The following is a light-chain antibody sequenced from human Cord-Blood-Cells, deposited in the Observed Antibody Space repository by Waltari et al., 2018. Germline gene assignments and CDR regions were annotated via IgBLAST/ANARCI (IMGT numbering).Light chain of an antibody. Sequence: AIQLTQSPSSLSASVGDRVTITCRASQGISSALAWYQQKPGKAPKLLIYDASSLESGVPSRFSGCGSGTDFTLTISSLQPEDFATYYCQQFNSYQYTFGQGTKLEIK. CDR2: DAS. V-gene: IGKV1-13*02. CDR3: QQFNSYQYT. J-gene: IGKJ2*01. CDR1: QGISSA.